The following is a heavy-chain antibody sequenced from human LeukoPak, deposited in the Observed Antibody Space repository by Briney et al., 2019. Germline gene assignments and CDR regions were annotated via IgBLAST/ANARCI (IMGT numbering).Heavy chain of an antibody. Sequence: ASVKVSCKASGYTFTSYGISWVRQAPGQGLEWMGWISAYNGNTNYAQKLQGRVTMTTDTSTSTAYMELSSLTSEDTAVYYCARDDRDGYNYVYWGQGSLVTVSS. V-gene: IGHV1-18*01. CDR2: ISAYNGNT. CDR1: GYTFTSYG. D-gene: IGHD5-24*01. J-gene: IGHJ4*02. CDR3: ARDDRDGYNYVY.